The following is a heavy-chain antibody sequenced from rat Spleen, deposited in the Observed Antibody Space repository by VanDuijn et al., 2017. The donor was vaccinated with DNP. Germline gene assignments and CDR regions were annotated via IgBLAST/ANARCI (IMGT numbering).Heavy chain of an antibody. CDR2: ITSSGGTT. D-gene: IGHD1-4*01. J-gene: IGHJ2*01. Sequence: EVQLVESGGDLVQPGRSLKLSCVASGFTFNNYLMTWIRQVPGKGLEWVASITSSGGTTYYPDSVKGRFTISRDNAESSLYLQMGSLKSEDTATYYCAREQHYHFDYWGQGVMVTVSS. CDR3: AREQHYHFDY. V-gene: IGHV5-31*01. CDR1: GFTFNNYL.